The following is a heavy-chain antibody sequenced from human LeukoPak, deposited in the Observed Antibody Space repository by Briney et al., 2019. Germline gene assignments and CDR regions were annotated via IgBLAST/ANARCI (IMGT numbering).Heavy chain of an antibody. V-gene: IGHV3-7*01. CDR1: GFTFSSYW. Sequence: GGSLRLSCAASGFTFSSYWMSWVRQAPGKGLEWVANIKRDGSEKYYVDSVKGRFTISRDNAKNSLYLQMNSLRAEDTAVYYCARDLSGGWYNYFDYWGQGTLVTVSS. J-gene: IGHJ4*02. D-gene: IGHD6-19*01. CDR3: ARDLSGGWYNYFDY. CDR2: IKRDGSEK.